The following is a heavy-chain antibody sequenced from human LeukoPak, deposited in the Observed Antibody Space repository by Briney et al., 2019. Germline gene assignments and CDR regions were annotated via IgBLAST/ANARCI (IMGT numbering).Heavy chain of an antibody. J-gene: IGHJ4*02. CDR1: GFTFSSYA. Sequence: GGSLRLSCAASGFTFSSYAISWVRQAPGEGLEWVSAVSGSGGSTYYADSVKCRFTISRDNSKNTLYLQMNSLRAEDTAVYYCAVEYYDILTGYPSFDYWGQGTLVTVSS. CDR2: VSGSGGST. CDR3: AVEYYDILTGYPSFDY. V-gene: IGHV3-23*01. D-gene: IGHD3-9*01.